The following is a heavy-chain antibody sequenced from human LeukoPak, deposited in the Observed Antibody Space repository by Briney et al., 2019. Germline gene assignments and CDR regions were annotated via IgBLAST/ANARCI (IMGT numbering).Heavy chain of an antibody. CDR1: GYSFTSYW. Sequence: KHGESLKISCKGSGYSFTSYWIGWVHQMPGKGLEWMGIIYPGDSGTTYNPSFQGQVTISADKSISTAYLQWSSLKASDTAMYYCARRVNSGWHYFDYWGQGTLVTVSS. CDR2: IYPGDSGT. D-gene: IGHD6-19*01. J-gene: IGHJ4*02. V-gene: IGHV5-51*07. CDR3: ARRVNSGWHYFDY.